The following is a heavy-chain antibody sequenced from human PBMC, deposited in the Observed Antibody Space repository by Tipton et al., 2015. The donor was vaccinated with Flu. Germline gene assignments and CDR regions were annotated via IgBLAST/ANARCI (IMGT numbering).Heavy chain of an antibody. V-gene: IGHV3-53*01. CDR1: GFTVSSNY. J-gene: IGHJ3*02. D-gene: IGHD3-22*01. CDR3: ARSLTGSSGHDAFDI. Sequence: GSLRLSCVASGFTVSSNYMSWVRQAPGKGLEWVSIIYSGGSTYYADSVKGRITISRDNSKNTLYLQINSLRAEDTAVYYCARSLTGSSGHDAFDIWGQGTMVTVSS. CDR2: IYSGGST.